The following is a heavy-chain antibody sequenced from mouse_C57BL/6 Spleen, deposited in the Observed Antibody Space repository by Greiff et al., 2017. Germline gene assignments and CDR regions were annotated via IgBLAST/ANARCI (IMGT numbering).Heavy chain of an antibody. CDR1: GYAFSSSW. D-gene: IGHD4-1*01. V-gene: IGHV1-82*01. CDR3: APLTGSFAY. Sequence: VQLQPSGPELVKPGASVKISCKASGYAFSSSWMNWVKQRPGKGLEWIGRIYPGDGDTNYNGKFKGKATLTADKSSSTAYMQLSSLTSEDSAVYFCAPLTGSFAYWGQGTLVTVSA. CDR2: IYPGDGDT. J-gene: IGHJ3*01.